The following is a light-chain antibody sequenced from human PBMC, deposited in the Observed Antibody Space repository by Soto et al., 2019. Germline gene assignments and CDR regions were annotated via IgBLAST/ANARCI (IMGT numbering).Light chain of an antibody. CDR1: QSVSSTS. V-gene: IGKV3-20*01. CDR3: QHYVTSSIT. J-gene: IGKJ5*01. CDR2: GAS. Sequence: EVVLTQSPGTLSPSPGERVTILCLASQSVSSTSLAWYQQKPGQTPRLLIYGASSRATGTPDRISGGGSGTHFTLTISRLEPEDFAVYYCQHYVTSSITFGQGTRLEIK.